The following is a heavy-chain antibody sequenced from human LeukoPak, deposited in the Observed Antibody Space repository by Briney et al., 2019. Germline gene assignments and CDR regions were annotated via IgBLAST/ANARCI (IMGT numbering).Heavy chain of an antibody. D-gene: IGHD3-10*01. Sequence: PGGSLRLSCAASGFTFSNYAMNWVRQAPGKGLEWVSKITSGRSTIYYADSVKGRFAISRDNAKNSLYLQMNSLRAEDAAVYYCARDGGLVRGVIIRGDYFDCWGRGTLVTVSS. CDR1: GFTFSNYA. J-gene: IGHJ4*02. CDR3: ARDGGLVRGVIIRGDYFDC. V-gene: IGHV3-48*03. CDR2: ITSGRSTI.